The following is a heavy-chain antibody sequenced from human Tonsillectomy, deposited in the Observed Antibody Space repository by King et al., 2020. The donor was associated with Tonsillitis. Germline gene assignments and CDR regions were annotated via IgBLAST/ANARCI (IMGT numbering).Heavy chain of an antibody. CDR3: ARSNWNDYFDY. CDR1: GYTFTDYY. D-gene: IGHD1-1*01. J-gene: IGHJ4*02. V-gene: IGHV1-2*02. Sequence: QLVQSGAEVKKPGASVKVSCKASGYTFTDYYILWVRQAPGQGLEWMGGINPNRGGTNFAQKFQGGFTMTRDTSISPAYMELSRLRSDDTAVYYCARSNWNDYFDYWGQGTLVTVSS. CDR2: INPNRGGT.